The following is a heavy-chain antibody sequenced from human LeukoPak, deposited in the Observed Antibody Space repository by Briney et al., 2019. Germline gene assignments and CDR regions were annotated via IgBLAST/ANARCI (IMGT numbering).Heavy chain of an antibody. CDR2: FDPEDGET. Sequence: GASVKVSCKVSGYTLTEFSMHWVRQAAGKGVEWVGGFDPEDGETIYAQKFQGRVTMTEDTSTDTAYMELSSLRSEDTAVYYCATVSELGGYYYGMDVWGQGTTVTVSS. J-gene: IGHJ6*02. CDR3: ATVSELGGYYYGMDV. CDR1: GYTLTEFS. D-gene: IGHD7-27*01. V-gene: IGHV1-24*01.